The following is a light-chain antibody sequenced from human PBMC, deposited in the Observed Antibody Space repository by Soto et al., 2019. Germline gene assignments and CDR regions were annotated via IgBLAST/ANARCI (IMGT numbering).Light chain of an antibody. Sequence: QPVLTQPPSMSAAPGQMVAISRSGTSSNIGDNSVSWYQHFPGTAPKVLIYDNNRRPSGIPDRFSGSKSGTSATLTIIGLQTGDEADYYCATWDSALSAGVFGGGTKLTVL. V-gene: IGLV1-51*01. CDR3: ATWDSALSAGV. J-gene: IGLJ3*02. CDR1: SSNIGDNS. CDR2: DNN.